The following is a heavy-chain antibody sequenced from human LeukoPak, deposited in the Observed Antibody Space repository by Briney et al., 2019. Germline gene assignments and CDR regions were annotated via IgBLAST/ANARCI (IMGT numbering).Heavy chain of an antibody. Sequence: SETLSLTCTVSGGSISSYYWSWIRQRPGKGLEWIGYIYYSGSTNYNPSLKSRVTISVDTSKNQFSLKLSSVTAADTAVYYCASSGSYFDAFDIWGQGTMVTVSS. CDR3: ASSGSYFDAFDI. D-gene: IGHD1-26*01. CDR2: IYYSGST. V-gene: IGHV4-59*01. CDR1: GGSISSYY. J-gene: IGHJ3*02.